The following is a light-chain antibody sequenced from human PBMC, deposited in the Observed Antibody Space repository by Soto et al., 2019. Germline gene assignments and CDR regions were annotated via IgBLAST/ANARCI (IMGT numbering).Light chain of an antibody. Sequence: QSALTQPASVSGSPGQSITISCTGTNSDIGRYKFVSWFQQHPGKAPKLMIFEGTNRPSRVSNRFSGSKSGNTASLTISGLQAEDEAIYFCSSSTNTNTLVIFGGGTKLTVL. CDR1: NSDIGRYKF. CDR3: SSSTNTNTLVI. J-gene: IGLJ2*01. V-gene: IGLV2-14*01. CDR2: EGT.